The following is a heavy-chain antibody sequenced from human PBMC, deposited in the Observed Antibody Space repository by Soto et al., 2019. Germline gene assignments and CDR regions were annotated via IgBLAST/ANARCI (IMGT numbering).Heavy chain of an antibody. J-gene: IGHJ4*02. Sequence: ASVKVSCKASGYTFTSYDINWVRQATGQGLEWMGWMNPNSGNTGYAQKFQGRVTMTRNTSISTAYMELSSLRSEYTAVYYCARVNYDFWSGTTQGLDYWGQGTLVTVSS. CDR3: ARVNYDFWSGTTQGLDY. D-gene: IGHD3-3*01. CDR1: GYTFTSYD. V-gene: IGHV1-8*01. CDR2: MNPNSGNT.